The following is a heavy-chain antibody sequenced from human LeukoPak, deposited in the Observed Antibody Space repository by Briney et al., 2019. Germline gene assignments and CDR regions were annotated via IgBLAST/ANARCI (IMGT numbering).Heavy chain of an antibody. D-gene: IGHD6-25*01. J-gene: IGHJ5*02. CDR1: GYTFTSYD. CDR3: ARVEGNSRGYRGFDP. V-gene: IGHV1-46*01. CDR2: INPSGGST. Sequence: ASVKVSCKASGYTFTSYDMHWVRQAPGQGLEWMGIINPSGGSTSYAQKFQGRVTMTRDTSTSTVYMELSSLRSEDTAVYYCARVEGNSRGYRGFDPWGQGTLVTVSS.